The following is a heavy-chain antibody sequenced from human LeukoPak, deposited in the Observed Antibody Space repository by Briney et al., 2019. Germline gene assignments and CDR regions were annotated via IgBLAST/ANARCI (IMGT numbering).Heavy chain of an antibody. Sequence: SETLSLTCAVSGGSISSSNWWSWVRQPPGKGLEWIGYIYYSGSTKYNPALKSRVAISVDTSKNQFSLKLSSVTTADTAVYYCARGKQLWLLAPASSFDYWGQGTLVTVSS. V-gene: IGHV4-4*02. D-gene: IGHD5-18*01. CDR3: ARGKQLWLLAPASSFDY. CDR2: IYYSGST. CDR1: GGSISSSNW. J-gene: IGHJ4*02.